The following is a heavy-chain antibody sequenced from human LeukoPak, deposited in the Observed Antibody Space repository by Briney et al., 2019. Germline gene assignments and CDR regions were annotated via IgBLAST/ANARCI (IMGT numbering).Heavy chain of an antibody. V-gene: IGHV1-69*05. J-gene: IGHJ4*02. CDR3: ARDDGYNWGLIDY. CDR2: IIPIFGTA. D-gene: IGHD5-24*01. CDR1: GGTFSSYA. Sequence: VASVKVSCKPSGGTFSSYAISWVRQAPGQGLEWRGGIIPIFGTANYAQNFQGRVTITTDESTSTAYMELSSLRSEDTAVYYCARDDGYNWGLIDYWGQGTLVTVPS.